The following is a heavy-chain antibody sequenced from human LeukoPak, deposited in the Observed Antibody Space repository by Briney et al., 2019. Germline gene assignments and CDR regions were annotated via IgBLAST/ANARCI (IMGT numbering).Heavy chain of an antibody. V-gene: IGHV1-2*02. D-gene: IGHD3-22*01. CDR1: GYTFTGCY. Sequence: ASVKVSCKASGYTFTGCYMHWVRQAPGQGLEWMGWINPNSGGTNYAQKFQGRVTMTRDTSISTVYMELSRLRSDDTVVYYCARDGPRSGYYNGDFDYWGQGTLVTVSS. CDR2: INPNSGGT. J-gene: IGHJ4*02. CDR3: ARDGPRSGYYNGDFDY.